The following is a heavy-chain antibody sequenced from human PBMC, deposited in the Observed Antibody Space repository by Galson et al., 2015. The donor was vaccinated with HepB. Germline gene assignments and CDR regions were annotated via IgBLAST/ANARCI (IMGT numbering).Heavy chain of an antibody. V-gene: IGHV3-30-3*01. CDR3: ARGRGGMDV. Sequence: SLRLSCAASGFTFSSYAMHWVRQAPGKGLEWVAVISYDGSNKYYADSVKGRFTISRDNSKNTLYLQMNSLRAEDTAVYYCARGRGGMDVWGQGTTVTVSS. J-gene: IGHJ6*02. CDR1: GFTFSSYA. CDR2: ISYDGSNK.